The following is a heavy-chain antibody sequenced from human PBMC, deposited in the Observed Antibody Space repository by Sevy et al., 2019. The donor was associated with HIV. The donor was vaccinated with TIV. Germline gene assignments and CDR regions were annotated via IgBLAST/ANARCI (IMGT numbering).Heavy chain of an antibody. CDR1: GFTFSDHY. CDR3: ARVGSGYNYDAFDI. CDR2: TRNKANSYTT. Sequence: GGSLRLSCAASGFTFSDHYMDWIRQAPGKGLEWVGSTRNKANSYTTEYAASVKGRFTISRDDSKNSLYLQMNSLKTEDTAVYYCARVGSGYNYDAFDIWGQRTMVTVSS. D-gene: IGHD5-12*01. J-gene: IGHJ3*02. V-gene: IGHV3-72*01.